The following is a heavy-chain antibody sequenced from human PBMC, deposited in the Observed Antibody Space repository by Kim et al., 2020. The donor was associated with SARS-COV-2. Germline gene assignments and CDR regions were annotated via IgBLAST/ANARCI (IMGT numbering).Heavy chain of an antibody. CDR3: ARGIFGVVIIPYYYYYMDV. CDR1: GGSISSNDYY. CDR2: ISYSGRT. V-gene: IGHV4-39*01. J-gene: IGHJ6*03. D-gene: IGHD3-3*01. Sequence: SETLSLTCTVSGGSISSNDYYWDWIRQPPGKGLEWIGSISYSGRTYYNPSLKSRVTISVDTSKNQISLKLSSVTAADTGVYYCARGIFGVVIIPYYYYYMDVWGKGNTGPVSS.